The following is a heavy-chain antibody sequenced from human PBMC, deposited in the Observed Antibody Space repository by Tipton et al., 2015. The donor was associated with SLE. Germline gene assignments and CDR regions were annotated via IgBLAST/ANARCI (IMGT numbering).Heavy chain of an antibody. CDR2: VYYSGST. CDR1: GGSINNYY. D-gene: IGHD4/OR15-4a*01. CDR3: ARERIEEYGGKENWIDP. J-gene: IGHJ5*02. V-gene: IGHV4-59*12. Sequence: TLSLTCTVSGGSINNYYWSWIRQPPGKGLEWIGYVYYSGSTNYSPSLKSRVTISVDTSNNQFSLNLSSVTAADTAVYYCARERIEEYGGKENWIDPWGQGTLVTVSS.